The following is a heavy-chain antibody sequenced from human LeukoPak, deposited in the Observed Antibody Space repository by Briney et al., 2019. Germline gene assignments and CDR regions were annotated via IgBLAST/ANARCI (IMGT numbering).Heavy chain of an antibody. D-gene: IGHD6-13*01. V-gene: IGHV4-39*07. CDR1: GGSISSSTYY. Sequence: SETLSLTCTVSGGSISSSTYYWGWIRQPPGKGLEWIGNIYYRGSTYYNPSLKSRVTISVDTSKNQFSLKLNSVTAADTAVYYCARIYSSSWFLNWFDPWGQGTLVTVSS. J-gene: IGHJ5*02. CDR2: IYYRGST. CDR3: ARIYSSSWFLNWFDP.